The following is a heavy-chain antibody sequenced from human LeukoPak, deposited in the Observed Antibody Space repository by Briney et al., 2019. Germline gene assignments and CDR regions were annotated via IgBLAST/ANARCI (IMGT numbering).Heavy chain of an antibody. CDR1: GGSISSSNW. J-gene: IGHJ5*02. CDR2: IYYSGST. D-gene: IGHD2-8*01. V-gene: IGHV4-4*02. CDR3: ARGARGIVLMA. Sequence: SETLSLTCAVSGGSISSSNWWSRVRQPPGKGLEWIGNIYYSGSTNYNPSLKSRVTISVDTSKNQFSLKLSSVTAADTAVYYCARGARGIVLMAWGQGTLVTVSS.